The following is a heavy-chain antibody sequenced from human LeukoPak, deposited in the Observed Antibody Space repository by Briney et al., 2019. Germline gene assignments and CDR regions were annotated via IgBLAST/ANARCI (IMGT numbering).Heavy chain of an antibody. J-gene: IGHJ4*02. D-gene: IGHD1-26*01. V-gene: IGHV3-23*01. Sequence: PGRSLRLSCAASGFTFSSYAMTWVRQAPGKGLEWVSAISGSGSSTYYADSVKGRFTISRDNSKNTLYLQMNSLRAEDTAVYYCAKGGSGTYYGIDYWGQGTLVTVSS. CDR2: ISGSGSST. CDR1: GFTFSSYA. CDR3: AKGGSGTYYGIDY.